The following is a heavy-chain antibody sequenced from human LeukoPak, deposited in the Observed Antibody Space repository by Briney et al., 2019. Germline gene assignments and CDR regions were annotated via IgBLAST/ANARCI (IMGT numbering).Heavy chain of an antibody. CDR2: IYYSGST. D-gene: IGHD6-19*01. J-gene: IGHJ4*02. Sequence: SETLSLTCGVSGGSINSDSYYWGWIRQPPGKGLAWIGSIYYSGSTYYNPSLKSRVTISGDTSKNQFSLKLNSVTAADTAVYYCARLPGIAVAGKGLPDSWGQGTLVTVSS. CDR1: GGSINSDSYY. CDR3: ARLPGIAVAGKGLPDS. V-gene: IGHV4-39*01.